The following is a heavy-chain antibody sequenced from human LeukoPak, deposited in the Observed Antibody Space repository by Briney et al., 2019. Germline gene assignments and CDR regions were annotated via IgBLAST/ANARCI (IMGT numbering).Heavy chain of an antibody. J-gene: IGHJ4*02. CDR2: IYYSGST. CDR1: GGSISSGGYY. CDR3: ARVHDYYDSSGYVDY. D-gene: IGHD3-22*01. Sequence: PSETLSLTCTVSGGSISSGGYYWSWIRQHPGKGLEWIGYIYYSGSTYYNPSLKSRVTISVDTSKNQFSLKLSSVTAADTAVYYCARVHDYYDSSGYVDYWGQGTPVTVSS. V-gene: IGHV4-31*03.